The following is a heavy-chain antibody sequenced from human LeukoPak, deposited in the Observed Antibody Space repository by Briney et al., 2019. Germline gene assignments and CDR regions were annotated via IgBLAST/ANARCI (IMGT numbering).Heavy chain of an antibody. D-gene: IGHD3-16*02. Sequence: SETLSLTCTVSGGSISSYYWSWVRQPPGKGLEWIGEINHSGSTNYNPSLKSRVTMSVDTSKNQFSLKLSSVTAADTAVYYCARSNYVWGSYRPRQSDAFDIWGQGTMVTVSS. CDR1: GGSISSYY. CDR2: INHSGST. CDR3: ARSNYVWGSYRPRQSDAFDI. J-gene: IGHJ3*02. V-gene: IGHV4-34*01.